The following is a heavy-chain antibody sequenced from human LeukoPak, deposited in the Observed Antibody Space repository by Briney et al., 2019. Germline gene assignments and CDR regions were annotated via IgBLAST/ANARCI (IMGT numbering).Heavy chain of an antibody. V-gene: IGHV3-21*04. CDR3: ARREMATITISY. CDR2: ISSSSIYI. D-gene: IGHD5-24*01. CDR1: GFTFSSYN. J-gene: IGHJ4*02. Sequence: GGSLRLSCSASGFTFSSYNMNWVRQAPGKGLEWVSFISSSSIYIYYADSVKGRFTISRDNAKNSLYLQMNSLRAEDTAVYYCARREMATITISYWGQGTLVTVSS.